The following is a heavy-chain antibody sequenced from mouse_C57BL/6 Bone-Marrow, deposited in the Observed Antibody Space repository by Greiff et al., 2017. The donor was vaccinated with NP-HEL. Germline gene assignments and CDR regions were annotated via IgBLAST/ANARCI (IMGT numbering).Heavy chain of an antibody. V-gene: IGHV1-82*01. D-gene: IGHD1-1*01. Sequence: QVPLMESGPELVKPGASVKISCKASGYAFSSSWMNWVQQRPGQGLEWIGRLYPGDGDPNYNGKFKGTATLTADKSSSTAYMQLSSLTSEDSAVSGGARDNYGRRAMEDWGQGTSVTVSA. CDR1: GYAFSSSW. J-gene: IGHJ4*01. CDR2: LYPGDGDP. CDR3: ARDNYGRRAMED.